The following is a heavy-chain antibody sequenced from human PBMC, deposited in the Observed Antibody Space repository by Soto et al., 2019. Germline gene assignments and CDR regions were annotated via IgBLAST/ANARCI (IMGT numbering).Heavy chain of an antibody. D-gene: IGHD2-2*01. V-gene: IGHV1-69*08. CDR1: GGTFSSYT. J-gene: IGHJ5*02. CDR3: AREHCSSTSCHVSVVVDP. Sequence: QVQLVQSGAEVKKPGSSVKVSCKASGGTFSSYTISWVRQAPGQGLEWMGRIIPILGIANYAQKFQGRVTITADKSTSTAYMELSSLRSEDTAVYYCAREHCSSTSCHVSVVVDPWGQGTLVTVSS. CDR2: IIPILGIA.